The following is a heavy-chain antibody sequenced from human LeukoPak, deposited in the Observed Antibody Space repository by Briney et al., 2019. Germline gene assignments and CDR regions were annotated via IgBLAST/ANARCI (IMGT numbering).Heavy chain of an antibody. CDR3: GRPLQRGSWTQRELDY. J-gene: IGHJ4*02. Sequence: ASVKVSCKASGYTFTSYDISWVRQATGQGLEWMGWMNPNSGNAGYAQRFQGRVTMTRNNSISTAYMELTSLRSEDTAVYYCGRPLQRGSWTQRELDYWGQGTLVTVSS. V-gene: IGHV1-8*01. CDR1: GYTFTSYD. CDR2: MNPNSGNA. D-gene: IGHD3-10*01.